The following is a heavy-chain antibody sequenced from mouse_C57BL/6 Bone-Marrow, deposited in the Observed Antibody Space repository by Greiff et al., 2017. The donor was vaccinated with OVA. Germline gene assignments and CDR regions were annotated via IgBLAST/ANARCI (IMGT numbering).Heavy chain of an antibody. CDR1: GYTFTSYW. V-gene: IGHV1-69*01. Sequence: QVQLQQPGAELVMPGASVKLSCKASGYTFTSYWMHWVKQRPGQGLEWIGEIDPSDSYTNYNQKFKGKSTLTVDKSSSTAYMQLSSLTSEDSAVYYCARWDYYGTFDYWGQGTTLTVSS. D-gene: IGHD1-1*01. CDR2: IDPSDSYT. J-gene: IGHJ2*01. CDR3: ARWDYYGTFDY.